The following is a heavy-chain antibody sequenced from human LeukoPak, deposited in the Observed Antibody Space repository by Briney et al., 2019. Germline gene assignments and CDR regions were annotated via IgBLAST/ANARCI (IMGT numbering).Heavy chain of an antibody. CDR1: GVSISSYY. CDR3: ARGGSGWYPLDY. CDR2: IYYSGST. J-gene: IGHJ4*02. D-gene: IGHD6-19*01. V-gene: IGHV4-59*01. Sequence: PSETLSLTCTVSGVSISSYYWSWIRQPPGKGLEWIGYIYYSGSTNYNPSLKSRVTISVDTSKNQFSLKLSSVTAADTAVYYCARGGSGWYPLDYWGQGTLVTVSS.